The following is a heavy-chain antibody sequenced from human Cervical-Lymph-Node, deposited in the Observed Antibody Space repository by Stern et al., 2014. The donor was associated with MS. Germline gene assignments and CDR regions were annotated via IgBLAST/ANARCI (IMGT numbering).Heavy chain of an antibody. CDR1: GGSISSSTDY. J-gene: IGHJ4*02. Sequence: QVQLQESGPGLEKPSETLSLTCNVSGGSISSSTDYWSWIRHPPGKELEWIGSISNSGRTFFNPSLRGRVTISVGTSKNQFALKMSSVTVADTAVYYCARQIRGSMVRGAYYFDSWGQGTLVTVSS. CDR3: ARQIRGSMVRGAYYFDS. CDR2: ISNSGRT. D-gene: IGHD3-10*01. V-gene: IGHV4-39*01.